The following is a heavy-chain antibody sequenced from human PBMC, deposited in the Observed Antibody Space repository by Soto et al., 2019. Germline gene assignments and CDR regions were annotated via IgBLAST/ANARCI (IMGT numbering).Heavy chain of an antibody. CDR1: GYTFTNYA. D-gene: IGHD2-15*01. J-gene: IGHJ4*02. CDR3: ARDQIGGGPFGY. CDR2: INAGNGDT. Sequence: ASVKVSCKASGYTFTNYAMHWVRQAPGQGLEWMGWINAGNGDTEYSRKFQGRVTITRDTSASTTYMELSSLRFEDTAVFYCARDQIGGGPFGYWGQGTQVTVSS. V-gene: IGHV1-3*01.